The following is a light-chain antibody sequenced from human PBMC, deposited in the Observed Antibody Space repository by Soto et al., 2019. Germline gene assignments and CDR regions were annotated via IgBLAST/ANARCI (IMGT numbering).Light chain of an antibody. CDR2: GAS. CDR1: QSVSSSY. Sequence: EIVLTQSPGTLSLSPGERATLSCRASQSVSSSYLAWYQHKPGQPPRLLIYGASTRASGIPDRFSGGGSGTDFPLTIRRLEPEDFAMYYCQRYGRSPPGFTFGPGTRVDI. J-gene: IGKJ3*01. CDR3: QRYGRSPPGFT. V-gene: IGKV3-20*01.